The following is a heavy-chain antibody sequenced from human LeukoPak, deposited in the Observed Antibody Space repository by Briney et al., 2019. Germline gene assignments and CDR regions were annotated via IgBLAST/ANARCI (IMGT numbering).Heavy chain of an antibody. Sequence: ASVKVSCKASGYTFTSYDINWVRQATGQGLEWMGWMNPNSGNTGYAQKFQGRVTITRNTSISTAYMELSSLRSEDTAVYYCARAVEPKRFAEYFQHWGQGTLFTVSS. CDR3: ARAVEPKRFAEYFQH. D-gene: IGHD4-23*01. CDR2: MNPNSGNT. CDR1: GYTFTSYD. J-gene: IGHJ1*01. V-gene: IGHV1-8*03.